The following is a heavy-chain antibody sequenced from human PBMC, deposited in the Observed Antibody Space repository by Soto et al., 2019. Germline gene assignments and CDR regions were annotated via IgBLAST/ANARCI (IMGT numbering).Heavy chain of an antibody. CDR3: ASVLLWFGELYACFDY. J-gene: IGHJ4*02. V-gene: IGHV3-7*05. D-gene: IGHD3-10*01. CDR2: IKQDGSEK. Sequence: EVQLVESGGGLVQPGGSLRLSCAASGFTFSSYWMSWVRQAPGKGLEWVANIKQDGSEKYNVDSVKGRFTISRDNAKNSLYLQMNSLRAEDTAVYYCASVLLWFGELYACFDYWGQGTLVTVSS. CDR1: GFTFSSYW.